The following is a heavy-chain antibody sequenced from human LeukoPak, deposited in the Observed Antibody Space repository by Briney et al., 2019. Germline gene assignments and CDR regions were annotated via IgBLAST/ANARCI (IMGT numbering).Heavy chain of an antibody. V-gene: IGHV3-48*01. CDR3: ARAGYSYGYNWSDP. J-gene: IGHJ5*02. Sequence: GGSLRLSCAASGFTFSSYSMNWVRQAPGKGLEWVSYISSSSSTIYYADSVKGRFTISRDNAKNSLYLQMNSLRAEDTAVYYCARAGYSYGYNWSDPWGQGTLVTVSS. D-gene: IGHD5-18*01. CDR2: ISSSSSTI. CDR1: GFTFSSYS.